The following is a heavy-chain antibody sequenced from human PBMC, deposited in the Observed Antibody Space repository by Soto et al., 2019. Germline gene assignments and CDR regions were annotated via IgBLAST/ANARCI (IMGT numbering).Heavy chain of an antibody. Sequence: GGSLRLSCAASGLTVSSNYMSWVRQAPGKGLEWVSVIYSGGSTYYADSVKGRFTISRDNSKNTLYLQMNSLRAEDTAVYYCARDVGYYYYMDVWGKGTTVTVSS. J-gene: IGHJ6*03. CDR3: ARDVGYYYYMDV. CDR2: IYSGGST. V-gene: IGHV3-66*01. D-gene: IGHD2-15*01. CDR1: GLTVSSNY.